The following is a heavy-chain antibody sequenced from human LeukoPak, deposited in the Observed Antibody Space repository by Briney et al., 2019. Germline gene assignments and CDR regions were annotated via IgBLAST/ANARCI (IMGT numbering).Heavy chain of an antibody. D-gene: IGHD1-1*01. CDR1: GFTLSDYY. CDR3: SKGNGNWNRYYYYYIDV. V-gene: IGHV3-11*04. CDR2: ISRSGSTI. Sequence: GGSLRLSCAASGFTLSDYYMRWMRQAPGEGGGGVSYISRSGSTIYYADSVKGRFPITSDNSKNTLYLQMNSLRAEDTAVYYCSKGNGNWNRYYYYYIDVWGKGTTVTISS. J-gene: IGHJ6*03.